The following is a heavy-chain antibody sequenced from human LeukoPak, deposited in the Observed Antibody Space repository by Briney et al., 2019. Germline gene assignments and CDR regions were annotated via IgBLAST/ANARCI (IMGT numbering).Heavy chain of an antibody. J-gene: IGHJ4*02. CDR3: AKEPDVVATWGYFDY. V-gene: IGHV3-23*01. CDR1: GFTFSSYA. CDR2: ISGSGGST. D-gene: IGHD5-12*01. Sequence: GGSLKLSCAASGFTFSSYAMSWVRQAPGKGLEGVSAISGSGGSTYYADSVKGRFTISRDNSKNTLYLQMNSLRAEDTAVYYCAKEPDVVATWGYFDYWGQGTLVSVSS.